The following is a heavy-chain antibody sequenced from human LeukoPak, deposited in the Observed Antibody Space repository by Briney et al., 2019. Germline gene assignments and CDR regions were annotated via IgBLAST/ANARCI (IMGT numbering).Heavy chain of an antibody. D-gene: IGHD5-24*01. CDR3: TRPRDGYSFPFDY. V-gene: IGHV4-31*03. Sequence: SETLSLTCTVPGGSISSGGYYWNWIRQHPGKGLEWIGYIHYSGSTYYNPSLRGRVTISVDTSKNHFSLKLSSLTAEDTAVYFCTRPRDGYSFPFDYWGQGTLVTVSS. CDR1: GGSISSGGYY. J-gene: IGHJ4*02. CDR2: IHYSGST.